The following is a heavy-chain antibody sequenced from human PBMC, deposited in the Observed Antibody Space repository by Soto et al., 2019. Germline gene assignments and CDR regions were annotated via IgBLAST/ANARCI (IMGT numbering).Heavy chain of an antibody. Sequence: PSEPLSLTFTVSGASISGFYWSWIRKSAGKGLEWIGRIYATGTTDYNPSLKSRVMMSVDTSKKQFSLKLRSVTAADTAVYYCGRDGTNTYRAWFDLCGKG. D-gene: IGHD1-1*01. CDR3: GRDGTNTYRAWFDL. V-gene: IGHV4-4*07. CDR1: GASISGFY. J-gene: IGHJ5*02. CDR2: IYATGTT.